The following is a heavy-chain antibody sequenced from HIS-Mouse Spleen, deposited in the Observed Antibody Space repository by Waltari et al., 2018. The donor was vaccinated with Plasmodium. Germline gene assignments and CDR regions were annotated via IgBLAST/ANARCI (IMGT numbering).Heavy chain of an antibody. CDR3: ASSWYWYFDL. Sequence: ELQLVESGGGLVQPGGSLRLSCAASGFHFSSFWMSWVRQAAGNGVEWVANIKQDGREKYYVESVKGRFTIARDNAKKSLYQQMNSLRAEETAGYYWASSWYWYFDLWGRGTLVTVSS. CDR2: IKQDGREK. D-gene: IGHD6-13*01. J-gene: IGHJ2*01. CDR1: GFHFSSFW. V-gene: IGHV3-7*01.